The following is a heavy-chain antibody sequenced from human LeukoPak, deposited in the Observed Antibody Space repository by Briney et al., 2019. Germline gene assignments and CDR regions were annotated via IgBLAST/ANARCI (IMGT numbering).Heavy chain of an antibody. CDR1: GFTFSSYW. Sequence: PGGSLRLSCAASGFTFSSYWMSWVRQAPGRGLWWVANTMQDVSDKYYVDSVKGRFTISRDNAKNSLYLQMNSLRAEDTAVYYCAREDSSRWFCLGYWGQGTLVTVSS. CDR2: TMQDVSDK. D-gene: IGHD6-19*01. CDR3: AREDSSRWFCLGY. J-gene: IGHJ4*02. V-gene: IGHV3-7*01.